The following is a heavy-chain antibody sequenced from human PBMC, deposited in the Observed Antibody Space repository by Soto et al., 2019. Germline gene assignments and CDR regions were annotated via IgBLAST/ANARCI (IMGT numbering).Heavy chain of an antibody. CDR2: ISYDGSNK. Sequence: PGGSLRLSCAASGFTFSSYGMHWVRQAPGKGQEWVAVISYDGSNKYYADSVKGRFTISRDNSKNTLYLQMNSLRAEDTAVYYCAKDLDSSENWFDPWGQGTLVTVSS. J-gene: IGHJ5*02. V-gene: IGHV3-30*18. CDR1: GFTFSSYG. D-gene: IGHD6-19*01. CDR3: AKDLDSSENWFDP.